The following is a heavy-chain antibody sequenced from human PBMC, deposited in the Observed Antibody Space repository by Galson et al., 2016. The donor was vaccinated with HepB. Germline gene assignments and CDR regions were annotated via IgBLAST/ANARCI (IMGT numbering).Heavy chain of an antibody. V-gene: IGHV3-11*01. Sequence: SLRLSCAASGFTLSDYYMSWIRQAPGKGLEWISYISSTGGTTYYADSVKGRVTISRDNVNNSLFLQMNGLRADDTAVYYCGRGHDDFGSGSRRFEYWGQGALVTVSS. J-gene: IGHJ4*02. CDR1: GFTLSDYY. D-gene: IGHD3-10*01. CDR3: GRGHDDFGSGSRRFEY. CDR2: ISSTGGTT.